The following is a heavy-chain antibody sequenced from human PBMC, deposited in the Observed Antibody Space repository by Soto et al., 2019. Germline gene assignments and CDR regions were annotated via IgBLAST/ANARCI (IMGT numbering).Heavy chain of an antibody. V-gene: IGHV4-31*03. D-gene: IGHD5-18*01. Sequence: PSETLSLTCTVSGGSISSGAYYWSWIRQHPGKGLEWIGYIYYSGSTYYNPSLNSRVTISVHTSNNPFSLKLSSVTAADTAVYYCAREREESLRAYSYGSPLHTWFDPWGQGTLVTVSS. CDR1: GGSISSGAYY. J-gene: IGHJ5*02. CDR2: IYYSGST. CDR3: AREREESLRAYSYGSPLHTWFDP.